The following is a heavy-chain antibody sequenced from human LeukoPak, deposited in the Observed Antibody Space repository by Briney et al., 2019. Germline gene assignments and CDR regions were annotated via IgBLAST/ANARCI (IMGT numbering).Heavy chain of an antibody. V-gene: IGHV3-33*01. CDR1: GFTFSNYG. CDR3: ARAGYGDPHFDF. J-gene: IGHJ4*02. D-gene: IGHD4-17*01. Sequence: GGSLRVSCAASGFTFSNYGMHWVRQAPGKGLEWVAAIWYDGSNKYYGDSVKGRFTISGDNSKNTLYLQMNSLRAEDTAAYYCARAGYGDPHFDFWGQGTLVTVSS. CDR2: IWYDGSNK.